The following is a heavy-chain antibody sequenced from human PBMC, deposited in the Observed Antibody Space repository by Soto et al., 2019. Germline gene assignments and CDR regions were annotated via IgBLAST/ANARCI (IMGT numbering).Heavy chain of an antibody. D-gene: IGHD3-10*01. CDR3: TPCITVFSVNNF. J-gene: IGHJ4*02. Sequence: GGSLRLSCAASGFAFSNAWMNWVRQRPGKGLEWVGRIKSKADDESADYSAPVKGRFTISRDDSRNTLYLQMNSLKTEDTGVYYFTPCITVFSVNNFWGQGTLVTVSS. V-gene: IGHV3-15*07. CDR1: GFAFSNAW. CDR2: IKSKADDESA.